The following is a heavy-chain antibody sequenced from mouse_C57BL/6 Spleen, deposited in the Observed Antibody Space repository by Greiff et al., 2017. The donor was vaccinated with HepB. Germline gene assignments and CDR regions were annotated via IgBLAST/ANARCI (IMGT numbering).Heavy chain of an antibody. V-gene: IGHV5-4*01. CDR2: ISDGGSYT. CDR1: GFTFSSYA. Sequence: EVQGVESGGGLVKPGGSLKLSCAASGFTFSSYAMSWVRQTPEKRLEWVATISDGGSYTYYPDNVKGRFTISRDNAKNNLYLQMSHLKSEDTAMYYCARIVYSNYLAWFAYWGQGTLVTVSA. J-gene: IGHJ3*01. CDR3: ARIVYSNYLAWFAY. D-gene: IGHD2-5*01.